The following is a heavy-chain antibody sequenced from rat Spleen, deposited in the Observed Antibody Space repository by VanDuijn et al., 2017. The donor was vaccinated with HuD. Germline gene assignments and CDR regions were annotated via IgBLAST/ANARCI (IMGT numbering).Heavy chain of an antibody. J-gene: IGHJ2*01. Sequence: EVQLVESDGGLVQPGRSLKLSCAASGFTFSDYGVAWVRQAPTTGLEWVATISYGDSSGHSSTYYRDSVKGRFTISRDNAKSTLSLQMDSLRSEDTATYYCARRHYGYTDYFDSWGQGVMVTVSS. V-gene: IGHV5-29*01. CDR3: ARRHYGYTDYFDS. CDR2: ISYGDSSGHSST. D-gene: IGHD1-11*01. CDR1: GFTFSDYG.